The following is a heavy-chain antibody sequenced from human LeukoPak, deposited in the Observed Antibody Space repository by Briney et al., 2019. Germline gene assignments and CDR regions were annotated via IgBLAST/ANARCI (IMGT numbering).Heavy chain of an antibody. CDR1: GGSISSYY. J-gene: IGHJ4*02. Sequence: SETLSLTCTVSGGSISSYYWSWIRQPPGKGLEWIGYSSDSGNSNYNPSLKSRVTTSVDTSKNQFSLKLSSVTAADTVVYYCARHGDYSDSRTPDFDYWGQGTLVTVSS. CDR2: SSDSGNS. V-gene: IGHV4-59*08. D-gene: IGHD3-22*01. CDR3: ARHGDYSDSRTPDFDY.